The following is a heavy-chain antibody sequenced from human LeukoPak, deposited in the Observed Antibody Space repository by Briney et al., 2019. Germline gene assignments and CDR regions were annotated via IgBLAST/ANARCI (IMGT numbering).Heavy chain of an antibody. D-gene: IGHD5-12*01. J-gene: IGHJ4*02. Sequence: PGGSLRLSCAASGFTFSTHSIKWVRQAPRKGLEWVSVIWGNGAITYYADSVKGRFTISRDNSMNMVYLQMNSLRDEDTAIYYCTKDQRPDSGYDIDYWGQGTLVTVS. CDR1: GFTFSTHS. CDR3: TKDQRPDSGYDIDY. CDR2: IWGNGAIT. V-gene: IGHV3-23*01.